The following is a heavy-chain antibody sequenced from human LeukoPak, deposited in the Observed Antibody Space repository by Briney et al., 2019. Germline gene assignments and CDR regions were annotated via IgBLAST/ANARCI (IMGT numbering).Heavy chain of an antibody. V-gene: IGHV3-7*01. Sequence: PGGSLRLSCAASGFTFSRYWMSWVRQAPGKGLEWVANIKQDGSEKYYVDSVKGRFTISRDNAKNSLYLQMNSLRAEDTAVYYCARVAAARLYYYYYYMDVWGKGTSVTVSS. CDR2: IKQDGSEK. D-gene: IGHD6-13*01. J-gene: IGHJ6*03. CDR1: GFTFSRYW. CDR3: ARVAAARLYYYYYYMDV.